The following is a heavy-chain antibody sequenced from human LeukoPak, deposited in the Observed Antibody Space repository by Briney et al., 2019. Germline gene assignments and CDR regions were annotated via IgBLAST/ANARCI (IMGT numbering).Heavy chain of an antibody. CDR3: ASHCSGGTCYRYFFDS. CDR2: IYYSGST. J-gene: IGHJ4*02. Sequence: SETLSLTCTVSGGSISSYYWSWIRQPPGKGLEWIGYIYYSGSTNYNPSLKSRVTISVDTSKNQFSLKLSSVTAADTAVYYCASHCSGGTCYRYFFDSWGQGTLVTVSS. CDR1: GGSISSYY. D-gene: IGHD2-15*01. V-gene: IGHV4-59*01.